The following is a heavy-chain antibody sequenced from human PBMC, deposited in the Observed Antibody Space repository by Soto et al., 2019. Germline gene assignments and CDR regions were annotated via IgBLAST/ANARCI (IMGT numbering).Heavy chain of an antibody. J-gene: IGHJ6*02. Sequence: PGGSLRLSCAASGFTFSSYGMHWVRQAPGKGLEWVAVIWYDGSNKYYADSVKGRFTISRDNSKNTLYLQMNSLRAEDTAVYYCARAYYDFWSGYYKNYYYGMDVWGQGTTVTVSS. D-gene: IGHD3-3*01. CDR2: IWYDGSNK. CDR1: GFTFSSYG. CDR3: ARAYYDFWSGYYKNYYYGMDV. V-gene: IGHV3-33*01.